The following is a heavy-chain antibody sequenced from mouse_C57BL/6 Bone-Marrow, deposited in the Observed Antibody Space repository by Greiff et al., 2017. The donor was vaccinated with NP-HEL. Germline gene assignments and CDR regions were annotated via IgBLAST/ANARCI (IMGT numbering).Heavy chain of an antibody. CDR2: IYPSDSET. V-gene: IGHV1-61*01. J-gene: IGHJ2*01. Sequence: QVQLQQPGAELVRPGSSVKLSCKASGYTFTSYWMDWVKQRPGQGLEWIGNIYPSDSETHYNQKFKDKATLTVDKSSSTAYMQLSSLTSEDAAVYYCARNWDFDYWVQGTTLTVSS. CDR3: ARNWDFDY. D-gene: IGHD4-1*01. CDR1: GYTFTSYW.